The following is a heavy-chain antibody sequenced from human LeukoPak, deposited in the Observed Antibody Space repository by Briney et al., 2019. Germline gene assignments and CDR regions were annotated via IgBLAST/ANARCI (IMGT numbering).Heavy chain of an antibody. CDR3: ARVATPSRNYYYYGMDI. CDR1: GYTFTSYS. V-gene: IGHV1-46*01. CDR2: IDPSGGTT. Sequence: ASVKVSCKPSGYTFTSYSMHWVRQAPGQGPEWMGIIDPSGGTTRYAQKFQGRVTMTRDTSTSTVYMELSSLRSEDTAVYYCARVATPSRNYYYYGMDIWGQGTTVTVSS. J-gene: IGHJ6*02. D-gene: IGHD2-2*01.